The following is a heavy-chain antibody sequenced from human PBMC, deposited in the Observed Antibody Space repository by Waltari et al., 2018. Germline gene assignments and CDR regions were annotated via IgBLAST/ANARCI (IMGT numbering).Heavy chain of an antibody. V-gene: IGHV1-24*01. CDR3: ATDSYGHRGYFDY. CDR2: FDPEDGET. J-gene: IGHJ4*02. D-gene: IGHD5-18*01. CDR1: GYTLTELS. Sequence: QVQLVQSGAEEKKPGATVKGSSRASGYTLTELSMHWVRQAPGNGLEWMGGFDPEDGETIYAQKFQGRVTMTEDTSTDTAYMELSSLRSEDTAVYYCATDSYGHRGYFDYWGQGTLVTVSS.